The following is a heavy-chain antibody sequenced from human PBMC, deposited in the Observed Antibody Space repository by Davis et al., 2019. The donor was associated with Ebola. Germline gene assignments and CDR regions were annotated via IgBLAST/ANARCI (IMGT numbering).Heavy chain of an antibody. Sequence: AASVKVSCKASGYTFTSYDINWVRQATGQGLEWMGWMNPNSGNTGYARKFQGRVTMTRNTSISTAYMELSSLRSEDTAVYYCARVSGWFRELGYWFDPWGQGTLVTVSS. D-gene: IGHD3-10*01. J-gene: IGHJ5*02. CDR3: ARVSGWFRELGYWFDP. CDR1: GYTFTSYD. CDR2: MNPNSGNT. V-gene: IGHV1-8*01.